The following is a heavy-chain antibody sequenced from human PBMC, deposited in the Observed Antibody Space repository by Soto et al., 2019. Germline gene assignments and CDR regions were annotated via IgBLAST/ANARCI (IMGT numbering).Heavy chain of an antibody. J-gene: IGHJ6*02. CDR3: ARQEWDGDYAYYYYYGMDV. V-gene: IGHV4-39*01. CDR2: IYYSGST. D-gene: IGHD4-17*01. CDR1: GGSISSSSYY. Sequence: SETLSLTSPVSGGSISSSSYYWGWIRQPPGKGLEWIGSIYYSGSTYYNPSLKSRVTISVDTSKNQFSLKLSSVTAADTAVYYCARQEWDGDYAYYYYYGMDVWGQGTTVTVSS.